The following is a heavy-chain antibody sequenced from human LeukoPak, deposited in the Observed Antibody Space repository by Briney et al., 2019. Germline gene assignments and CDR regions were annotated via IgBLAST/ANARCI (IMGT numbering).Heavy chain of an antibody. V-gene: IGHV3-23*01. D-gene: IGHD2/OR15-2a*01. J-gene: IGHJ4*02. CDR2: ISGSGGST. Sequence: GGSLRLSCAASGFTFSNSAMSWVRQAPGKGLEWVYGISGSGGSTFYADSVKGRFTISRDNSKNTLFLQMNSLRAEDSAIYYCAAGPEYPGSFDYWGQGTLVTVSS. CDR3: AAGPEYPGSFDY. CDR1: GFTFSNSA.